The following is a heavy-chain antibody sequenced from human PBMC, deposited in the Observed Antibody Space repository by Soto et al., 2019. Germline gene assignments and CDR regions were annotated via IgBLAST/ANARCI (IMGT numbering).Heavy chain of an antibody. V-gene: IGHV3-23*01. J-gene: IGHJ4*02. D-gene: IGHD3-3*01. CDR2: ISGTGGST. Sequence: EVQLLESGGGLVRPGGSLRLSCAASGFTFTSYAMTWVRQAPGKGLEWVSGISGTGGSTYYADSVKGRFTISRDKSKNTLDLHVNSLRAEDTAVYYCARGSAAEYYDFWSGYRTGAKPFDDWGQGTLVTVSS. CDR1: GFTFTSYA. CDR3: ARGSAAEYYDFWSGYRTGAKPFDD.